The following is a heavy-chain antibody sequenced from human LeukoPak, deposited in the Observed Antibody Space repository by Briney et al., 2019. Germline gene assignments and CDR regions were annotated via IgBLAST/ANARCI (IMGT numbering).Heavy chain of an antibody. Sequence: SETLSLTCTVSGDSISSSSFYCGWIRQPPGKGLEWIGTMYYSGSIYYNPSLKSRVTISVDTSKNQFSLKLSSVTAADTAVYYCARDSSGWSYYYYYYMDVWGKGTTVTISS. J-gene: IGHJ6*03. CDR3: ARDSSGWSYYYYYYMDV. V-gene: IGHV4-39*07. D-gene: IGHD6-19*01. CDR2: MYYSGSI. CDR1: GDSISSSSFY.